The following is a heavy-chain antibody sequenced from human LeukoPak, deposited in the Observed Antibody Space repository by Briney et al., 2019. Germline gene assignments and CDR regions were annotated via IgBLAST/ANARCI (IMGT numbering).Heavy chain of an antibody. Sequence: SVTLSLTCTVSGGSISSYYLSWIRQPPGKGLEWIGYIYYSGSTNYNPSLKSRVTISVDTSKNQFSLKLSSVTAADTAVYYCARAGMGYYFDYWGQGTLVTVSS. CDR3: ARAGMGYYFDY. V-gene: IGHV4-59*01. J-gene: IGHJ4*02. CDR1: GGSISSYY. CDR2: IYYSGST. D-gene: IGHD6-13*01.